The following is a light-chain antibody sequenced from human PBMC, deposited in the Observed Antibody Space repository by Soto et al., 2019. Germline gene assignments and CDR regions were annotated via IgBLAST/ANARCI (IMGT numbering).Light chain of an antibody. V-gene: IGKV2-24*01. J-gene: IGKJ2*01. CDR1: QSLVHGDGNTY. CDR2: KIS. CDR3: RQATQFPGT. Sequence: DIVMTQTPLSSPVTLGQPASISCRSSQSLVHGDGNTYLSWLQQRPGQPPRLLIYKISKRSSGVPDRFSGSGAETDFTLKISKVEAEDVGVYYCRQATQFPGTFGQGTRLEIK.